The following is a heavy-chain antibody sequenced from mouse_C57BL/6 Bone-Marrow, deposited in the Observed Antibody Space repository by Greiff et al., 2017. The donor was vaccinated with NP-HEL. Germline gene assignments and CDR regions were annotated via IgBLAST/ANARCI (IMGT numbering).Heavy chain of an antibody. CDR2: INPNNGGT. Sequence: VQLKQSGPELVKPGASVKIPCKASGYTFTDYNMDWVKQSHGKSLEWIGDINPNNGGTIYNQKFKGKATLTVDKSSSTAYMELRSLTSEDTAVYYCARRGNYQAWFAYWGQGTLVTVSA. D-gene: IGHD2-1*01. V-gene: IGHV1-18*01. CDR1: GYTFTDYN. CDR3: ARRGNYQAWFAY. J-gene: IGHJ3*01.